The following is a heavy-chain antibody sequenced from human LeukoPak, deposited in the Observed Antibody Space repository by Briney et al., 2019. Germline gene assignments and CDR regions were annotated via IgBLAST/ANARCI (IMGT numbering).Heavy chain of an antibody. Sequence: PGGSLRLSCAASGFSFSYYSMNWVRQAPGEGLERVSYISSSSSTLYYVDSVKGRFTISRDNAKNSLYLQMNSLRAEDTAVYYCARDLEMAPSGAFDIWGQGTMVTVSS. D-gene: IGHD5-24*01. V-gene: IGHV3-48*04. CDR1: GFSFSYYS. J-gene: IGHJ3*02. CDR2: ISSSSSTL. CDR3: ARDLEMAPSGAFDI.